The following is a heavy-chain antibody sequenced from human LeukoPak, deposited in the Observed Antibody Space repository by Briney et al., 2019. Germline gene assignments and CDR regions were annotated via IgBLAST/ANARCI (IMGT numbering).Heavy chain of an antibody. D-gene: IGHD1-1*01. CDR3: AKSLLTTATGTGRAFDI. V-gene: IGHV3-30*02. CDR1: GFSFSSHG. Sequence: GGSLRLSCAASGFSFSSHGMHWVRQAPGKGLEWATFIRFNGNTKYYVDSVKGRFTISRDNSKNTLYLQMNSLRAEDSAEYYCAKSLLTTATGTGRAFDIWGQGTMVTVSA. J-gene: IGHJ3*02. CDR2: IRFNGNTK.